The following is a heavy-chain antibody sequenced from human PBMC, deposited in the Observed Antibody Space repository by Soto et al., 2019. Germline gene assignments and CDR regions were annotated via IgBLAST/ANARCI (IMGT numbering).Heavy chain of an antibody. CDR3: ARLYDSSGYYYENDY. J-gene: IGHJ4*02. D-gene: IGHD3-22*01. Sequence: SETLSLTCTGSGGSISSSSYYWGWIRQPPGKGLEWIGSIYYSGSTYYNPSLKSRVTISVDTSKNQFSLKLSSVTAADTAVYYCARLYDSSGYYYENDYWGQGTLVTVSS. V-gene: IGHV4-39*01. CDR1: GGSISSSSYY. CDR2: IYYSGST.